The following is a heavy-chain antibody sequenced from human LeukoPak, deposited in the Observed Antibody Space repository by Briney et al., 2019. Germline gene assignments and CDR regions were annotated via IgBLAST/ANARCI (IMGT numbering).Heavy chain of an antibody. D-gene: IGHD3-22*01. CDR2: ISNSGST. CDR3: AAGVKWLLPYGFDY. V-gene: IGHV4-59*12. CDR1: GGSIGGNSY. Sequence: SETLSLTCTVSGGSIGGNSYWSWIRQPPGKGPEWIGHISNSGSTYYSPSLSSRVTISLDTSKNQFSLKLSSVTAADTAVYYCAAGVKWLLPYGFDYWGQGTLVTVSS. J-gene: IGHJ4*02.